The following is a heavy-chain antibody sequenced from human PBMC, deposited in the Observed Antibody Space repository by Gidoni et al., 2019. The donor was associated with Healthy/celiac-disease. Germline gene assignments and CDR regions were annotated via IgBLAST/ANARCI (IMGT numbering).Heavy chain of an antibody. CDR2: IYYSGST. V-gene: IGHV4-59*01. Sequence: QVQLQESGPGLVKPSETLSLTCTVSGCSISSYYWSWIRQPPGKGLEWIGYIYYSGSTNYNPSLKSRVTISVDTSKNQFSLKLSSVTAADTAVYYCARGYYDFWSGYSPPDYWGQGTLVTVSS. D-gene: IGHD3-3*01. CDR1: GCSISSYY. CDR3: ARGYYDFWSGYSPPDY. J-gene: IGHJ4*02.